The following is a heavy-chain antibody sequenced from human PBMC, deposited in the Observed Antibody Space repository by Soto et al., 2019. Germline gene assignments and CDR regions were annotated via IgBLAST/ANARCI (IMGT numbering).Heavy chain of an antibody. J-gene: IGHJ4*02. CDR1: GFTVGDFY. V-gene: IGHV3-11*06. CDR3: ARSGDKYNVLEY. D-gene: IGHD3-10*02. Sequence: GGSLRLSCAASGFTVGDFYMSWIRQAPGKGLEWLSYSSNSSTYTWYADSVQGRFSIARDNDKNSMYLQINSMRGEDTATYYCARSGDKYNVLEYWGQGTPVTSPQ. CDR2: SSNSSTYT.